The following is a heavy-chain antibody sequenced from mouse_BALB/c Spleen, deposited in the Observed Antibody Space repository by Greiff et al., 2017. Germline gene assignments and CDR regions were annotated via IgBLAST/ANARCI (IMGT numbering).Heavy chain of an antibody. CDR3: ARHGSSYYFDY. CDR1: GYAFTNYL. D-gene: IGHD1-1*01. CDR2: LNPGSGGT. J-gene: IGHJ2*01. Sequence: VHLVESGAELVRPGTSVKVSCKASGYAFTNYLIEWVKQRPGQGLAWIGVLNPGSGGTNYNEKFKGKATLTADQSSSTAYMQLSSLTSEYSAVYFCARHGSSYYFDYWGQGTTLTVSA. V-gene: IGHV1-54*01.